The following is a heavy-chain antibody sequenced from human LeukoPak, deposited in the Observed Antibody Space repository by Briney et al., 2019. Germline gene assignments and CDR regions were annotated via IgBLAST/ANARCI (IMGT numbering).Heavy chain of an antibody. CDR3: ARDSAVADFYYGMDV. J-gene: IGHJ6*02. CDR2: IYTSGST. Sequence: PSETLSLTCTVSGGSISSYYWSWIRQPAGKGLEWTGRIYTSGSTNYNPSLKSRVTMSVDTSKNQFSLKLSSVTAADTAVYYCARDSAVADFYYGMDVWGQGTTVTVSS. D-gene: IGHD6-19*01. V-gene: IGHV4-4*07. CDR1: GGSISSYY.